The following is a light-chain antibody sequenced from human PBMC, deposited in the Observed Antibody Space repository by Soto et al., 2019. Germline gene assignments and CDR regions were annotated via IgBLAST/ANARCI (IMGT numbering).Light chain of an antibody. CDR2: LGF. J-gene: IGKJ2*01. Sequence: DIVMSQSPLSLSVTPGEPASISCRSSQSLLLSNGYNYLHWFLQRPGQSPQLLTFLGFTRASGVPDRFSGSGSGTDFTLKISRVEAEDVGVYYCMQVLQTPYTFGQGTKLEIK. CDR3: MQVLQTPYT. CDR1: QSLLLSNGYNY. V-gene: IGKV2-28*01.